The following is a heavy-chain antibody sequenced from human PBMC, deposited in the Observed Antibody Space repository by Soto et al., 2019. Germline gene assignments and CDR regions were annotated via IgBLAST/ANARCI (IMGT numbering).Heavy chain of an antibody. D-gene: IGHD2-21*02. Sequence: GESLKISCKGSGYSFTSYWIGWVRQMPGKGLEWMGIIYPGDSDTRYSPSFQGQVTISADKSTSTAYLQWSSLKASDTAMYYCGRPIVVGTPISHFACWGQRSLVLGSS. CDR1: GYSFTSYW. CDR3: GRPIVVGTPISHFAC. J-gene: IGHJ4*02. CDR2: IYPGDSDT. V-gene: IGHV5-51*01.